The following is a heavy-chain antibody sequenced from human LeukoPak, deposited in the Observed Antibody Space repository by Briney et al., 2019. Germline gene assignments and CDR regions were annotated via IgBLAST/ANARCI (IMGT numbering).Heavy chain of an antibody. D-gene: IGHD3-3*01. CDR3: PRVSRFLEWSGYYYYRDV. V-gene: IGHV1-8*03. CDR2: MNPNSGNT. J-gene: IGHJ6*03. CDR1: GYTFTRYD. Sequence: ASVKVSCKASGYTFTRYDINWVRQATGQGLEWMGWMNPNSGNTGYAQKFQGRVTITRNTSISTAYMELSSLRSEDTAVYYCPRVSRFLEWSGYYYYRDVWGKGTTVTVSS.